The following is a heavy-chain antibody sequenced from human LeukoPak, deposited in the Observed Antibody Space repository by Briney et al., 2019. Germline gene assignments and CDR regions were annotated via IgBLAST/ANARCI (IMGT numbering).Heavy chain of an antibody. CDR2: ISSTSTTI. Sequence: GGSLRLSCAASGFTFSSHSMNWVRQAPGKGLEWVSYISSTSTTIYYADSVKGRFTISGDNAKNSLYLQMNSLRAEDTAVYYCARAVVAGASSYWGQGTLVTVSS. J-gene: IGHJ4*02. CDR3: ARAVVAGASSY. CDR1: GFTFSSHS. D-gene: IGHD2-15*01. V-gene: IGHV3-48*01.